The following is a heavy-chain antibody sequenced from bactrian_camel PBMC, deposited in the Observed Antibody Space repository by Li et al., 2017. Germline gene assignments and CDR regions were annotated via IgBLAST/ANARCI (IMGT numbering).Heavy chain of an antibody. V-gene: IGHV3S53*01. D-gene: IGHD7*01. J-gene: IGHJ4*01. CDR1: GDGIAVRD. Sequence: HVQLVESGGGSVQAGGSLRLSCTGSGDGIAVRDMGWFRQGPDEEREGVGSIDSDGSTTIGDSMKGRFTISQDNAKNAVRLQMSSLKPEDSGAYYCGTGEDLAAPICYGGQGTQVTVS. CDR3: GTGEDLAAPICY. CDR2: IDSDGST.